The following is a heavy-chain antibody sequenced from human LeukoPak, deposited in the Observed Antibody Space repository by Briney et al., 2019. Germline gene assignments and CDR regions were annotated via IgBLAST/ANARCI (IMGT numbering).Heavy chain of an antibody. CDR1: GFTFSSYA. CDR2: ISGSGDTT. D-gene: IGHD6-13*01. J-gene: IGHJ6*02. CDR3: AKGTSRLYYYYGMDV. V-gene: IGHV3-23*01. Sequence: PGGSLRLSCATSGFTFSSYALPWVRQAPGMGLEWVSAISGSGDTTYYADSVKGRFTISRDNSKNTLYLQMNSLRAEDTAVYYCAKGTSRLYYYYGMDVWGQGTTVTVSS.